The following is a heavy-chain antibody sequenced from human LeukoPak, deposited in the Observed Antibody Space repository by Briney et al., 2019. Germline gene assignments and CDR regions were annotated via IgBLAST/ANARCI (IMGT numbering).Heavy chain of an antibody. D-gene: IGHD4-17*01. J-gene: IGHJ3*02. CDR2: IYYSGST. Sequence: SETLSLTCTVSGGSITSSSFYWGWIRQPPGKGLEWIGSIYYSGSTYYNPSLKSRVTISVDTSKNQFSLKLSSVTAADTAVYYCASFDYGDYGGGAFDIWGQGTMVTVSS. CDR3: ASFDYGDYGGGAFDI. V-gene: IGHV4-39*01. CDR1: GGSITSSSFY.